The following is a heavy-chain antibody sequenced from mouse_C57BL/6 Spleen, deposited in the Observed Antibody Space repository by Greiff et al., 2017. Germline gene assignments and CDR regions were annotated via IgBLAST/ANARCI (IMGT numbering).Heavy chain of an antibody. J-gene: IGHJ4*01. V-gene: IGHV1-4*01. CDR1: GYTFTSYT. D-gene: IGHD2-12*01. Sequence: ESGADLARPGASVKMSCKASGYTFTSYTMHWVKQRPGQGLEWIGYINPSSGYTKYNQKFKDKATLTADKSSSTAYLQLSSLTSEDSAVYYCAIRRGGYYAMDYWGQGTSVTVSS. CDR2: INPSSGYT. CDR3: AIRRGGYYAMDY.